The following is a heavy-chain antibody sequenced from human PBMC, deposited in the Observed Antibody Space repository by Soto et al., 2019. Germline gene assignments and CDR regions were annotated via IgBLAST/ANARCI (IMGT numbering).Heavy chain of an antibody. CDR2: ISHIGSV. CDR3: VRSFGWYAIDY. CDR1: GVSISSNYY. Sequence: QVLLQESGPGLVQPSGTLSLSCAVSGVSISSNYYWGWVRQPPGKGLEWLGDISHIGSVNYGPSLMSRVTISMDRSENQFSLKLNSVTAADTAVYYCVRSFGWYAIDYWGQGTLVIVSS. V-gene: IGHV4-4*02. D-gene: IGHD6-19*01. J-gene: IGHJ4*02.